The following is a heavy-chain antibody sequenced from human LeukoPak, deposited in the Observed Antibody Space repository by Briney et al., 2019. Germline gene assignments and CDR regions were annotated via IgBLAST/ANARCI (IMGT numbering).Heavy chain of an antibody. CDR2: IHNSEST. Sequence: ETLSLTCTVSGGSISTSSYYWGWIRQPPGKGLEWIGDIHNSESTYYNPSLKSRVTMSVDTSKNQFSLKLSSVTAADTAVYYCARQVTFGYAFAYYFDYWGQGSLVTVSS. J-gene: IGHJ4*02. CDR1: GGSISTSSYY. D-gene: IGHD5-18*01. CDR3: ARQVTFGYAFAYYFDY. V-gene: IGHV4-39*01.